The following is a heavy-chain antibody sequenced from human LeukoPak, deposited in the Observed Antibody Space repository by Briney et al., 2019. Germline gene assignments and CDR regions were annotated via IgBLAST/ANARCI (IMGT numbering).Heavy chain of an antibody. CDR1: GGSFSGYY. J-gene: IGHJ4*02. D-gene: IGHD3-3*01. CDR3: ARGRGLRFLEWLLLYFAY. Sequence: PSETLSLTCADSGGSFSGYYRSWIRQPPGKGLEWIGVINHSGSTNYNPSLKSRVTISVDTSKNQFSLKLSSVTAADTAVYYCARGRGLRFLEWLLLYFAYWGQGTLVTVSS. V-gene: IGHV4-34*01. CDR2: INHSGST.